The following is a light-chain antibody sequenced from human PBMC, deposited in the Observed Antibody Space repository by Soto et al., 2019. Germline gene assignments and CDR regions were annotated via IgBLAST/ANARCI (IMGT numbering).Light chain of an antibody. J-gene: IGKJ2*01. Sequence: EIVLTQSPGTLSLSPGETATLSCRASESVASNYLAWYQQKPGQAPRLLVYGASTRATGIPDRFSGSGSGPDFTLSITRLQPEDCAVYYCQQYASSPYSFGQGTKLQIK. CDR1: ESVASNY. CDR2: GAS. CDR3: QQYASSPYS. V-gene: IGKV3-20*01.